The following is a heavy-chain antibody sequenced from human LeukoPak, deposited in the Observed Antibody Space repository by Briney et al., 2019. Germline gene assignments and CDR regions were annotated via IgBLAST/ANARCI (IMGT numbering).Heavy chain of an antibody. CDR2: INHSGST. V-gene: IGHV4-34*01. D-gene: IGHD3-10*01. Sequence: SETLSLTCAVYGGSFSGYYWSWIRQPPGKGLEWIGEINHSGSTNYNPSLKSRVTISVDTSKNQFSLKLSSVTAADTAVYYCASVGTYYGSGSPRYYFDYWGQGTLVTVSS. CDR1: GGSFSGYY. J-gene: IGHJ4*02. CDR3: ASVGTYYGSGSPRYYFDY.